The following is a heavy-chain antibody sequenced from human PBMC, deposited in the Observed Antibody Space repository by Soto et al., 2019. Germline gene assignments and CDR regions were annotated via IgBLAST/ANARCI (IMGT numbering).Heavy chain of an antibody. CDR3: ARAAAAGLNDY. J-gene: IGHJ4*02. CDR1: GYTFTSYA. Sequence: QVQLVQSGAEVKKPGASVKVSCKASGYTFTSYAISWVRQAPGQGLEWMGWISAYNGNTNYAQKLQGRVTMTTDTSTSAAHMERRSLRSDDTAVYYCARAAAAGLNDYWGQGTLVTVSS. CDR2: ISAYNGNT. V-gene: IGHV1-18*01. D-gene: IGHD6-13*01.